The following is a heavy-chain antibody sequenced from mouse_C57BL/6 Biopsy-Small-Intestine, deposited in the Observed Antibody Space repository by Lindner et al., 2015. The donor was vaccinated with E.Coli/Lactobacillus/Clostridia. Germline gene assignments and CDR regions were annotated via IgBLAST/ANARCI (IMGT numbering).Heavy chain of an antibody. CDR1: GYTFTEYT. Sequence: VQLQESGAELVKPGASVKLSCKASGYTFTEYTIHWVKQRSGQGLEWIGWFYPGSGSIKYNEKFKDKATLTADKSSSTVYMELGRLTSEDSAVYFCARHEVDWGRFAYWGQGTLVTVSA. D-gene: IGHD4-1*01. J-gene: IGHJ3*01. V-gene: IGHV1-62-2*01. CDR3: ARHEVDWGRFAY. CDR2: FYPGSGSI.